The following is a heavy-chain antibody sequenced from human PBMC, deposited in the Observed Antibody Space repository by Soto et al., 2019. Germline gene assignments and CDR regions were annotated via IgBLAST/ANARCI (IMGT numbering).Heavy chain of an antibody. CDR2: ISAYKGNT. CDR3: ARGGYYDSSGSRNYHYYGMNV. J-gene: IGHJ6*02. CDR1: GYTFTSYG. Sequence: ASVQVSYKASGYTFTSYGISWVRQAPGQGHEWIGWISAYKGNTNYAQILQGRVSMTTDTSTKTAYMEVRSLRSDDTAVYYCARGGYYDSSGSRNYHYYGMNVWGQGTTVTVSS. V-gene: IGHV1-18*01. D-gene: IGHD3-22*01.